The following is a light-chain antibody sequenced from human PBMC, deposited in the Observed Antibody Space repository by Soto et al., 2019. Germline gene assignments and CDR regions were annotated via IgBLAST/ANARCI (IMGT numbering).Light chain of an antibody. J-gene: IGKJ5*01. CDR3: QQSLTMQIT. CDR2: SAS. Sequence: DIQMTQSPASLSVSVGDRVTITCRASQSINNYLNWYLQRPGQAPKLLIRSASTLQRGVPSRFSGSGSRTEFTLTIADLQPDDFGTYYCQQSLTMQITLGQGTRLEIK. V-gene: IGKV1-39*01. CDR1: QSINNY.